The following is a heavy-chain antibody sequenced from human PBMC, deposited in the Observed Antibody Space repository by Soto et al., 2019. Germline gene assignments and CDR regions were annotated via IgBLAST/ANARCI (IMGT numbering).Heavy chain of an antibody. CDR1: GFTFNVYG. Sequence: QVQLVQSGAEVKNPGSSVKVSCKTSGFTFNVYGIHWVRQAPGQGLEWMGGLIPIYDEPYYAQKFQGRVTITADKSTTTVQLELSSLRSDETAGYFGARVREPLLDHYGLDVWGQGTTVTVS. D-gene: IGHD1-1*01. V-gene: IGHV1-69*06. CDR3: ARVREPLLDHYGLDV. CDR2: LIPIYDEP. J-gene: IGHJ6*02.